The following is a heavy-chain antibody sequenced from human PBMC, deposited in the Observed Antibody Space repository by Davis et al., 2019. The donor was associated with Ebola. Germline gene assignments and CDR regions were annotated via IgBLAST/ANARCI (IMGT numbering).Heavy chain of an antibody. Sequence: ASVKVSCKTSGYSFSSYGISWVRQAPGQGLEWMGWITTYNGKTKYAQKLQGRVTMTTDTSTSTAYMELRSLRSDDTAVYYCGRGAIAASGNPHLGHWGQGTLVTVSS. V-gene: IGHV1-18*01. CDR3: GRGAIAASGNPHLGH. J-gene: IGHJ4*02. D-gene: IGHD6-13*01. CDR1: GYSFSSYG. CDR2: ITTYNGKT.